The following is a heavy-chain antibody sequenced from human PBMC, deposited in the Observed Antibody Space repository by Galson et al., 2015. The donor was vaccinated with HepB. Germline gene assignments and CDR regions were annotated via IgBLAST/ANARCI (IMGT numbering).Heavy chain of an antibody. D-gene: IGHD1-14*01. J-gene: IGHJ3*02. Sequence: SLRLSCAASGFTFSSYSMNWVRQAPGKGLEWVSSISSSSSYIYYADSVKGRFTISRDNAKNSLYLQMNSLRAEDTAVYYCARDKSRNPHDAFDIWGQGTMVTVSS. CDR3: ARDKSRNPHDAFDI. CDR2: ISSSSSYI. CDR1: GFTFSSYS. V-gene: IGHV3-21*01.